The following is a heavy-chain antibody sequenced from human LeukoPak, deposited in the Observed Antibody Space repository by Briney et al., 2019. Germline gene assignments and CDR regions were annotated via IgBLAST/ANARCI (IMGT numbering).Heavy chain of an antibody. D-gene: IGHD3-3*01. Sequence: GGSLRLSCPASGFTFSSSDMHWVRQAPGKGLEWVAFIRYDGSNKYYADSVKGRFTISRDNAKNSLYLQMNSLRAEDTAVYYSARDLTIFGVVWGQGTLVIVSS. CDR1: GFTFSSSD. CDR3: ARDLTIFGVV. CDR2: IRYDGSNK. J-gene: IGHJ4*02. V-gene: IGHV3-30*02.